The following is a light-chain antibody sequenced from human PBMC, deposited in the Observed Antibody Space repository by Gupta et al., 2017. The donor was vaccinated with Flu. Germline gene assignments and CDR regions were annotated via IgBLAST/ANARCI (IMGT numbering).Light chain of an antibody. CDR2: WAS. CDR1: NNY. J-gene: IGKJ4*01. CDR3: QQYLSPPPT. Sequence: NNYLGWYQQRPGQRPKFLIFWASTREPVVPDRFSVSGSETNFTLTIIFLRPEDVAVYYCQQYLSPPPTFGGGTKV. V-gene: IGKV4-1*01.